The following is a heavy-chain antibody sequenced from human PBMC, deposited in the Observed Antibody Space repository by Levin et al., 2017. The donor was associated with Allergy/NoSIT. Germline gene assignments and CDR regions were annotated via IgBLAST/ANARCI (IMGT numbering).Heavy chain of an antibody. CDR1: GDTFSNYV. CDR2: IIPISGSA. CDR3: ARGGYYRGSGSYRENDY. D-gene: IGHD3-10*01. V-gene: IGHV1-69*13. J-gene: IGHJ4*02. Sequence: GASVKVSCKASGDTFSNYVINWVRQAPGQGLEWMGGIIPISGSAKYAQKFQGRVTITADESTSTAYMDLSSLRPEDTAVYYCARGGYYRGSGSYRENDYWGQGTLVTVSS.